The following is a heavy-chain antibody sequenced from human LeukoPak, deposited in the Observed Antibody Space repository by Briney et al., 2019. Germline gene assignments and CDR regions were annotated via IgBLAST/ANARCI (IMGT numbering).Heavy chain of an antibody. J-gene: IGHJ4*02. Sequence: PGRSLRLSCAASGFTFSSYGMHWVRQAPGKGLEWVAVIWYDGSNKYYADSVKGRFTISRDNSKNTLYLQMNSLRAEDTAVYYCAKLPTVTKNYFDYWGQGTLVTVSS. CDR2: IWYDGSNK. CDR1: GFTFSSYG. CDR3: AKLPTVTKNYFDY. V-gene: IGHV3-33*06. D-gene: IGHD4-17*01.